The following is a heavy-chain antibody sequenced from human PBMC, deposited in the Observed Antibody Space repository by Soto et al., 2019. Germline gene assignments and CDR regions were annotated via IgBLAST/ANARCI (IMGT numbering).Heavy chain of an antibody. Sequence: QGQLVQSGAEVKKPGASVKVSCGTSGFSFTNYSFHWVRQAPAQGLQWMGWINAGRGKTKYSQQFQGRVTFTWDTSANTVYMELSRLTSEDTSVFYCARWIDNGYFDYWGQGTLVTVSA. D-gene: IGHD4-17*01. V-gene: IGHV1-3*01. J-gene: IGHJ4*02. CDR2: INAGRGKT. CDR1: GFSFTNYS. CDR3: ARWIDNGYFDY.